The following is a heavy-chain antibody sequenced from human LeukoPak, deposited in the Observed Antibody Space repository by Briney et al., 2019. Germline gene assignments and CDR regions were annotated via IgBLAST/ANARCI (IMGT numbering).Heavy chain of an antibody. CDR2: IYHTGST. D-gene: IGHD3-9*01. CDR1: GYSITGGYF. CDR3: ARESTYYDTLTGYLRPRYFDY. Sequence: PSETLSLTCTVSGYSITGGYFWGWIRQPPGKRLEWIGNIYHTGSTWYNPSLKSRVTISLDTSKNQFSLKLSSVTAADTAVYYCARESTYYDTLTGYLRPRYFDYWGQGTLVTVSS. J-gene: IGHJ4*02. V-gene: IGHV4-38-2*02.